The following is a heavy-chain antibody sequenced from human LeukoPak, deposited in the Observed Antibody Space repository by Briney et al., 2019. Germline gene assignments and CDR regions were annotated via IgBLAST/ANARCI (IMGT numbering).Heavy chain of an antibody. D-gene: IGHD5-18*01. V-gene: IGHV3-7*01. Sequence: PGGSLRLSCAASGFTFSRYWMSWVRQAPGKGLEWVASINQDESAKYYVDSVKGRFTISRDNAKNSLFLQMNSLRAEDAAFYYCARGGTPWIQLWFQRGDYFDYWGQGTLVTVSS. CDR3: ARGGTPWIQLWFQRGDYFDY. CDR1: GFTFSRYW. CDR2: INQDESAK. J-gene: IGHJ4*02.